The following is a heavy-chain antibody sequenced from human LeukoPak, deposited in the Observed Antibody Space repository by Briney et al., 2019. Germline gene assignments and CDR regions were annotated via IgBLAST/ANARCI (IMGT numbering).Heavy chain of an antibody. V-gene: IGHV1-46*01. CDR2: INPSGGST. CDR3: ARGVGDCSGSCFSPDLDNTNWFDP. Sequence: ASVKVSCKASGYTFTSYYMHWVRQAPGQGLEWMGIINPSGGSTSYAQKFQGRVTMTRDMSTSTVYMELSSLRSEDTAVYYCARGVGDCSGSCFSPDLDNTNWFDPWGQGTLVTVSS. J-gene: IGHJ5*02. CDR1: GYTFTSYY. D-gene: IGHD2-15*01.